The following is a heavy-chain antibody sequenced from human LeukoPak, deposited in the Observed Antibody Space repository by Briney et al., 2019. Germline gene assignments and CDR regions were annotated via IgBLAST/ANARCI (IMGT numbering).Heavy chain of an antibody. Sequence: GGSLRLSCAASGFTFSSYSMNCVRQAPGKGLEWVSSISSSSSYIYYADSVKGRFTISRDNAKNSLYLQMNSLRAEDTAVYYCARDADYYDSSGYYFDYWGQGTLVTVSS. CDR3: ARDADYYDSSGYYFDY. J-gene: IGHJ4*02. CDR2: ISSSSSYI. D-gene: IGHD3-22*01. V-gene: IGHV3-21*01. CDR1: GFTFSSYS.